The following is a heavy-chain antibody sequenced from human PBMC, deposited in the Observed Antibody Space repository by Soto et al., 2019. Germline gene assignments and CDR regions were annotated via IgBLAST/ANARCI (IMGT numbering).Heavy chain of an antibody. CDR3: ARAFGSTMPSLF. Sequence: SETLSLTCTVSGGYISSYYRTWIRQPPGKGLEWIGYIYYSGSTNYNPSLKSRVTMSIDTSKNQFSLKLSSVTAADTAVYYCARAFGSTMPSLFWGQGTLVTVSS. CDR2: IYYSGST. V-gene: IGHV4-59*01. J-gene: IGHJ4*02. D-gene: IGHD2-2*01. CDR1: GGYISSYY.